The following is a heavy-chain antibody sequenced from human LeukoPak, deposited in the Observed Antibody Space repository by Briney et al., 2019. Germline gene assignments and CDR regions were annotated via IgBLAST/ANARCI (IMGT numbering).Heavy chain of an antibody. Sequence: PSETLSLTCAVSGYSISSGYYWGWIRQPPGKGLEWIGSIYHSGSTYYSPSLKSRVTISVDTSKNQFSLKLSSVTAADTAVYYCARSSYSGNNWFDPWGQGTLVTVSS. CDR2: IYHSGST. J-gene: IGHJ5*02. V-gene: IGHV4-38-2*01. CDR3: ARSSYSGNNWFDP. D-gene: IGHD1-26*01. CDR1: GYSISSGYY.